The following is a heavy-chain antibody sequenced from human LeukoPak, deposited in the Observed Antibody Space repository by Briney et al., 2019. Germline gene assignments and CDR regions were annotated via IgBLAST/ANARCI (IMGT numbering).Heavy chain of an antibody. Sequence: SETLSLTCTVSGGSVSSYCWSWIRQPPGKGLEWIGYFYYSGSTNYNPSLKSRVTMSLDTSKNRFSLKLSSVNASDTAVYYCANSPDYGEGVFHYWGQGTLVTVSS. V-gene: IGHV4-59*08. CDR3: ANSPDYGEGVFHY. CDR1: GGSVSSYC. J-gene: IGHJ4*02. CDR2: FYYSGST. D-gene: IGHD4-17*01.